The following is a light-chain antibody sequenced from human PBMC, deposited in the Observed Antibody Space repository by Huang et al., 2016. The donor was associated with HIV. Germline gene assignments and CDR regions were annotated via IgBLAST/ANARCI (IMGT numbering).Light chain of an antibody. V-gene: IGKV1-NL1*01. CDR1: RGISDS. J-gene: IGKJ2*01. CDR2: AAA. CDR3: EQNNGTPYT. Sequence: DIQVTQSPSSLSASVGDRVTVTCRTSRGISDSLVWYQQKPGRAPKLLVNAAARLESGGPPRLSGSGAGADLTPTINNLQPEDFAPYYCEQNNGTPYTFGQGTKVEIK.